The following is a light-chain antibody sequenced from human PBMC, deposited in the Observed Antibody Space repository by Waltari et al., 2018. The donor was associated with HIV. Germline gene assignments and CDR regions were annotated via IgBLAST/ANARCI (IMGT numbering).Light chain of an antibody. J-gene: IGLJ2*01. CDR3: SSYAGSNNLI. CDR2: EVT. CDR1: SSDVGGYVY. V-gene: IGLV2-8*01. Sequence: QSALTQPLSASGSPGQAVTITCNGTSSDVGGYVYVSSYQQHPGKAPKLMLYEVTKRPSGVPDRFSGSKSGSTASLTVSGLQAEDEADYYCSSYAGSNNLIFGGGTKLTVL.